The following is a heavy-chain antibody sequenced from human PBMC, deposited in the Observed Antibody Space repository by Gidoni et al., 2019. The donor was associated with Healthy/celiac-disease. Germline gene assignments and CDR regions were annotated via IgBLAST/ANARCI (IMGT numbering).Heavy chain of an antibody. CDR3: AKDSIVVRGVPWFDP. V-gene: IGHV3-23*01. J-gene: IGHJ5*02. Sequence: EVQLLESGGGLVQPGGSLRLSCAGFGFTFDSYAMSWVRQAPGKGLEWVSAISGSGGSTYYADSVKGRFTISRDNSKNTLYLQMNSLRAEDTAVYYCAKDSIVVRGVPWFDPWGQGTLVTVSS. D-gene: IGHD3-10*01. CDR1: GFTFDSYA. CDR2: ISGSGGST.